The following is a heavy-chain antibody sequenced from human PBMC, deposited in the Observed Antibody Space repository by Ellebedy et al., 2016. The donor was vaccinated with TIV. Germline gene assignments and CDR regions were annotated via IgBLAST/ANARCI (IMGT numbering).Heavy chain of an antibody. CDR2: INWDGGST. J-gene: IGHJ4*02. D-gene: IGHD3-10*01. CDR1: GFTFDDYA. Sequence: GESLKISXAASGFTFDDYAMHWVRQVPGKGLEWVSLINWDGGSTYYADSLQGRFIISRGNSKNSVYLQMRSLRPEDTGLYYCAKDMGAGVRGVPVDYWGQGTQVTVSS. V-gene: IGHV3-43D*03. CDR3: AKDMGAGVRGVPVDY.